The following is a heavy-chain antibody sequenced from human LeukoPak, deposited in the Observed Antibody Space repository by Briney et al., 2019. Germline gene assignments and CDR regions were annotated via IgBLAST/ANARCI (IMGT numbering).Heavy chain of an antibody. Sequence: GGSLRLSCAASGFTFSSYGMNWVRQAPGKGLEWVAVISYGGSNNYYADAVKRRTTISRDNSKNTLYQQMNSLRAEDTAVYYGAKDARGGFDYWGQGTLVTVSS. CDR2: ISYGGSNN. D-gene: IGHD3-16*01. CDR1: GFTFSSYG. J-gene: IGHJ4*02. CDR3: AKDARGGFDY. V-gene: IGHV3-30*18.